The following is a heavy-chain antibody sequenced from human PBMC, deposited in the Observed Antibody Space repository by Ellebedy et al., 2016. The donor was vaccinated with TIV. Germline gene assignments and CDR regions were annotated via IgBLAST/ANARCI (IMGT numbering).Heavy chain of an antibody. CDR2: IIPIFGTA. V-gene: IGHV1-69*13. CDR1: GGTFSSYA. Sequence: SVKVSXXASGGTFSSYAISWVRQAPGQGLEWMGGIIPIFGTANYAQKFQGRVTITADESTSTAYMELSSLRSEDTAVYYCATEGDYAWFDPWGQGTLVTVSS. D-gene: IGHD4-17*01. J-gene: IGHJ5*02. CDR3: ATEGDYAWFDP.